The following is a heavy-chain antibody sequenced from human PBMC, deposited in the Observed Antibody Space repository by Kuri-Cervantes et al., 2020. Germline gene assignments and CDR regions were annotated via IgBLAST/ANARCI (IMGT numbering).Heavy chain of an antibody. Sequence: GESLKISCAASGFTVSSNYMSWVRQAPGKGLEWVSVIYIGGSTYYADSVKGRFTISRDNSKNTLYLQMNSLRAEDTAVYYCANEGWELLGRDYWGQGTLVTVSS. J-gene: IGHJ4*02. V-gene: IGHV3-53*05. CDR2: IYIGGST. CDR1: GFTVSSNY. CDR3: ANEGWELLGRDY. D-gene: IGHD1-26*01.